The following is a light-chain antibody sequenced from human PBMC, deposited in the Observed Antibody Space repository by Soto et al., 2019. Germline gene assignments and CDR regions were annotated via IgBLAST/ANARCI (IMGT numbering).Light chain of an antibody. CDR2: SAS. CDR1: QSISTE. CDR3: QQGPNWPLT. V-gene: IGKV3-15*01. Sequence: DIAMTQSPATLSVSPGERATLSCRARQSISTELAWYQQIPGQPPRLLIYSASTRATGVPARFTGSGSGSEFTLTISGLQSEDFAIYYCQQGPNWPLTFGQGTRLEI. J-gene: IGKJ2*01.